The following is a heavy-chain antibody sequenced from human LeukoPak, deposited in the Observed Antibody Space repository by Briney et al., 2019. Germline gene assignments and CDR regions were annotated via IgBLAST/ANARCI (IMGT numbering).Heavy chain of an antibody. CDR3: AKKAQYNGNYPLDY. D-gene: IGHD1-26*01. V-gene: IGHV3-15*07. Sequence: WVRQAPGKGLEWVGRIKSKTDGGTTDYAAPVKGRFTISRDDSKNTLYLQMNSLRAEDTALYFCAKKAQYNGNYPLDYWGQGTLVTVSS. J-gene: IGHJ4*02. CDR2: IKSKTDGGTT.